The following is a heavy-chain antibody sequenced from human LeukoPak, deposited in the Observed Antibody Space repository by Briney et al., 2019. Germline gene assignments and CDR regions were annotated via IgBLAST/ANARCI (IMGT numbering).Heavy chain of an antibody. D-gene: IGHD2-15*01. Sequence: PGGSLRLSCEASGFTFSSYGMSWVRQAPGKGLEWVSAISGSGGSTYYADSVKGRFTISRDNSKNTLYLQMNSLRAEDTAVYYCAKRARCSGGSCYGTWFDPWGQGTLVTVSS. CDR3: AKRARCSGGSCYGTWFDP. CDR2: ISGSGGST. J-gene: IGHJ5*02. CDR1: GFTFSSYG. V-gene: IGHV3-23*01.